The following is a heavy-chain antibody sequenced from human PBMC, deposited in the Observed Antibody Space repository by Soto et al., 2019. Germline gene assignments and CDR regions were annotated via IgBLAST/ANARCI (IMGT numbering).Heavy chain of an antibody. CDR2: ISGSGGRT. CDR3: AKGGYYSLFDI. CDR1: GFPFSSYS. D-gene: IGHD3-16*01. Sequence: GGSLRLSGVASGFPFSSYSISWVRQTPGKGLEWVSGISGSGGRTYYADSVKGRFTISRDNSNNTLSLQMHILRVEDTAVYFCAKGGYYSLFDIWGQGTMVTVSS. J-gene: IGHJ3*02. V-gene: IGHV3-23*01.